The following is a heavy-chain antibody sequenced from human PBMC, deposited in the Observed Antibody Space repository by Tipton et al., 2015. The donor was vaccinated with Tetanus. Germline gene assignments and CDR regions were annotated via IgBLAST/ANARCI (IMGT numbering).Heavy chain of an antibody. Sequence: LRLSCTVSGASISSGGYYWSWIRQHPGKGLEWVGYIYYSGSTYYNPSLKSRVTISVDTSKNQFSLKLSSVTAADTAVYYCARVVEVAVAGMGLCYYYGMDVWGQGTTVTVSS. D-gene: IGHD6-19*01. CDR1: GASISSGGYY. V-gene: IGHV4-31*02. CDR3: ARVVEVAVAGMGLCYYYGMDV. CDR2: IYYSGST. J-gene: IGHJ6*02.